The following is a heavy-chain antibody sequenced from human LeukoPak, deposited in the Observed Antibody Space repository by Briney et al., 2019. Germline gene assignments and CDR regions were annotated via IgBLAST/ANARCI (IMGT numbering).Heavy chain of an antibody. J-gene: IGHJ4*02. Sequence: GGSLRLSCAASGFTFSSYNMNWVRQAPGKGLEWVSSISYSSRARFYADSVKGRFTISRDNFKDSLYLQMDSLRAEDTAVYYCARAYCSSTSCFGWGQGTLVTVSS. CDR3: ARAYCSSTSCFG. CDR2: ISYSSRAR. D-gene: IGHD2-2*01. CDR1: GFTFSSYN. V-gene: IGHV3-48*01.